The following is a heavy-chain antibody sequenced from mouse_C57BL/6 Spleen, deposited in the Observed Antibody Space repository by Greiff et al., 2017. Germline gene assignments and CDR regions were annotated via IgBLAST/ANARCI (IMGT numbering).Heavy chain of an antibody. CDR2: IDPETGGT. J-gene: IGHJ4*01. CDR1: GYTFTDYE. V-gene: IGHV1-15*01. Sequence: QVQLKQSGAELVRPGASVTLSCKASGYTFTDYEMHWVKQTPVHGLEWIGAIDPETGGTTYNQKFKGKAILTADKSSSTAYMELRSLTSEDSAVYYCTRPDGCIDYWGQGTSVTVSS. CDR3: TRPDGCIDY.